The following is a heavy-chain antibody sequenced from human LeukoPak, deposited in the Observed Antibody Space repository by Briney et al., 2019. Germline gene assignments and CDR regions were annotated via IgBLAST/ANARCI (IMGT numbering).Heavy chain of an antibody. CDR2: IYHSGSI. CDR1: GGSITSGGFC. V-gene: IGHV4-39*07. Sequence: SETLSLTCTVSGGSITSGGFCWSWIRQHPGKGLEWIGSIYHSGSIYYNPSLKSRVTISVDTSKNQLSLKLSSVTAADTAVYYCARNKGRYGSGRVHFDPWGQGTLVTVSS. D-gene: IGHD3-10*01. CDR3: ARNKGRYGSGRVHFDP. J-gene: IGHJ5*02.